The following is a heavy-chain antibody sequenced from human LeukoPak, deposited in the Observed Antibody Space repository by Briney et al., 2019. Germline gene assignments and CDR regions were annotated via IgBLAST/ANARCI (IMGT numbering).Heavy chain of an antibody. CDR2: IYSSGSA. D-gene: IGHD3-10*01. CDR1: GGSISDYY. CDR3: ARVGSTVY. J-gene: IGHJ4*02. Sequence: SETLSLTCTLSGGSISDYYWSWVRPPARKGLEWIGRIYSSGSANYNPPLKRRVTISVDRSKNQFSLKLTSVTAADTAVYYCARVGSTVYWGEGTLVTVSS. V-gene: IGHV4-4*07.